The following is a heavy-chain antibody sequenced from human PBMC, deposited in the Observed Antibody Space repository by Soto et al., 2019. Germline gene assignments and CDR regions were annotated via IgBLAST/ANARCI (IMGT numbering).Heavy chain of an antibody. CDR1: GYSFTSYA. J-gene: IGHJ3*02. CDR3: ASPARPYFGDGFDI. Sequence: GASVKVSCTASGYSFTSYAMRWVRQAPGQRLEWMGWINAGNGNTKYSQRFQGRVAITRDTSASTAYMELSSLRSEDTAVYYCASPARPYFGDGFDIWGQGTMVTVSS. D-gene: IGHD2-21*01. CDR2: INAGNGNT. V-gene: IGHV1-3*01.